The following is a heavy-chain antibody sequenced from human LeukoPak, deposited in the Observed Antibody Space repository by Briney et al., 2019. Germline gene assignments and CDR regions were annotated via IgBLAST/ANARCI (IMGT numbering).Heavy chain of an antibody. V-gene: IGHV3-66*01. CDR1: GFTVSSNH. Sequence: GGSLRLSCAASGFTVSSNHMSWVRQAPGKGLEWVSAIYTGGSTYCAGSVKGRFTISRDNSKNTLYLQMNSLRAEDTAVYYCARNLYYYDSSGYYYYWGQGTLVTVSS. CDR3: ARNLYYYDSSGYYYY. J-gene: IGHJ4*02. CDR2: IYTGGST. D-gene: IGHD3-22*01.